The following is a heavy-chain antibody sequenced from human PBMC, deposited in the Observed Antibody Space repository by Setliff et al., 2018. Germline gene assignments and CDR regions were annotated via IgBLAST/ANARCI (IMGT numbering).Heavy chain of an antibody. D-gene: IGHD3-3*01. CDR3: ARSRSNFWSGYFNWFDP. CDR2: IYPGDSDT. J-gene: IGHJ5*02. Sequence: GESLTLSCKGSGYSFTSYWIGWVRQMPGKGLEWMGIIYPGDSDTRYSPSFQGQVTISADKSISTAYLQWSSLKASDTAMYYCARSRSNFWSGYFNWFDPWGQGTLVTVPQ. V-gene: IGHV5-51*01. CDR1: GYSFTSYW.